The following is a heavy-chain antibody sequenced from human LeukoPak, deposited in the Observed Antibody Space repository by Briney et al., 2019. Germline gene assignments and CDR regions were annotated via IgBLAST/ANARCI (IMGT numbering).Heavy chain of an antibody. CDR1: GFTFSSYA. J-gene: IGHJ3*02. V-gene: IGHV3-30-3*02. CDR3: AKFRPLLWFGELDAFDI. CDR2: ISYDGSNK. D-gene: IGHD3-10*01. Sequence: PGGSLRLSCAASGFTFSSYAMHWVRQAPGKGLEWVAVISYDGSNKYYADSVKGRFTISRDNSKNTLYLQMNSLRAEDTAVYYCAKFRPLLWFGELDAFDIWGQGTMVTVSS.